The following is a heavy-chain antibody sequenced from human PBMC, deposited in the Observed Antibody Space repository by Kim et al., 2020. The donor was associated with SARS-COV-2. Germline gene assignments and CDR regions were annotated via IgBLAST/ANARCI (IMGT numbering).Heavy chain of an antibody. CDR1: GFTFSSYG. V-gene: IGHV3-33*05. J-gene: IGHJ4*02. Sequence: GGSLRLSCAASGFTFSSYGMHWVRQAPGKGLEWVAVISYDGSNKYYADSVKGRFTISRDNSKNTLYLQMNSLRAEDTAVYYCARDPQSYDYVWGLEYWGQGTLVTVSS. CDR3: ARDPQSYDYVWGLEY. CDR2: ISYDGSNK. D-gene: IGHD3-16*01.